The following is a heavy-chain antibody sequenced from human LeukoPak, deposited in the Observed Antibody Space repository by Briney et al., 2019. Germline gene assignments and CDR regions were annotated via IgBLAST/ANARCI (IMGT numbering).Heavy chain of an antibody. V-gene: IGHV1-69*05. CDR3: ARAPRYFDWFSVFDP. J-gene: IGHJ5*02. D-gene: IGHD3-9*01. CDR2: IIPIFGTA. Sequence: ASVKVSCKASGCTFSSYASSWVRQAPGQGLEWMGGIIPIFGTANYAQKFQGRVTITTDESTSTAYLELSSLRSEDTAVYYCARAPRYFDWFSVFDPWGQGTLVTVSS. CDR1: GCTFSSYA.